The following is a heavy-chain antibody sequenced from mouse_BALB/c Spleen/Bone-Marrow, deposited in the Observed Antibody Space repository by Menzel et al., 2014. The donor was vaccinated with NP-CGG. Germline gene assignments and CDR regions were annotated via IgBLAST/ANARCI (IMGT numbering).Heavy chain of an antibody. CDR1: GYTFTDYV. CDR2: IYPGSGST. J-gene: IGHJ1*01. D-gene: IGHD2-4*01. V-gene: IGHV1-77*01. CDR3: AIYYDYDWYFDV. Sequence: VQVVESGPELVKPGASVKMSCKASGYTFTDYVISWVKQRTGQGLEWIGEIYPGSGSTYYNEKFKGKAPLTADKSSNTVYMQLSSLTSEDSAVYFCAIYYDYDWYFDVWGAGTTVTVSS.